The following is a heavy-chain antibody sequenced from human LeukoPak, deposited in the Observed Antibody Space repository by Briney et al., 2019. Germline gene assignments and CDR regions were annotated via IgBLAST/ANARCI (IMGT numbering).Heavy chain of an antibody. CDR1: GFPFVAYA. CDR3: ARLAAASPGY. D-gene: IGHD3-16*01. Sequence: GGSLRLSCATSGFPFVAYALHWVRQAPGKGLEWVAVISSDTSNKYYMDSVKGRFTISRDNSKNTLYLQMDSLRPEDAAVYYCARLAAASPGYWGQGTLVTVSS. CDR2: ISSDTSNK. J-gene: IGHJ4*02. V-gene: IGHV3-30*10.